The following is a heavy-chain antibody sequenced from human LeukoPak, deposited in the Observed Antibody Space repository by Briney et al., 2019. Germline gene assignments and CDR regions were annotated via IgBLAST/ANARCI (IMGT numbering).Heavy chain of an antibody. CDR1: GFTFSSYT. CDR2: ITTNGATT. CDR3: AKVPLPTIRNGMDV. Sequence: PGGSLRLSCAASGFTFSSYTMTWVRQAPGKELEWVSAITTNGATTYYADSVKGRFTISRDNSKSTLFLQMNSLRGDDTAVYYCAKVPLPTIRNGMDVWGQGTTVTVSS. J-gene: IGHJ6*02. V-gene: IGHV3-23*01. D-gene: IGHD3-9*01.